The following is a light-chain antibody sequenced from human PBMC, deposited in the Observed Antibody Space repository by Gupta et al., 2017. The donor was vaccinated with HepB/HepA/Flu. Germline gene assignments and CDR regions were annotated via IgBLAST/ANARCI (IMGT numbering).Light chain of an antibody. CDR3: QQDDSSPIT. J-gene: IGKJ4*01. CDR1: QSVLDRFNNKNY. CDR2: WAS. Sequence: DIVMTQSPDSLAVSLGERPTFNCKSSQSVLDRFNNKNYLGWYQQKAGQPPKLLIYWASSRESGVPDRFSGSGSGTDFTLTISSLQAEDVAVYYCQQDDSSPITFGGGTKLEIK. V-gene: IGKV4-1*01.